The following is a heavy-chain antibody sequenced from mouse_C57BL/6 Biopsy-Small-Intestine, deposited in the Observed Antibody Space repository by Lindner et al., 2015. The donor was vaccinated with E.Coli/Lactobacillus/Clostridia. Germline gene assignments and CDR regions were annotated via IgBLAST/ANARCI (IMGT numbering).Heavy chain of an antibody. CDR2: IDPNSGGT. J-gene: IGHJ2*01. Sequence: SVKVSCKASGYTLTDNFIHWVRQAPGQGLEWMGWIDPNSGGTNFAQRFQGRVTMTRDTSIGTAYMELSRLTSDDTAVYYCARGYCSPATCYNFDYWGQGSLLTVSS. D-gene: IGHD6-1*01. V-gene: IGHV1-84*01. CDR3: ARGYCSPATCYNFDY. CDR1: GYTLTDNF.